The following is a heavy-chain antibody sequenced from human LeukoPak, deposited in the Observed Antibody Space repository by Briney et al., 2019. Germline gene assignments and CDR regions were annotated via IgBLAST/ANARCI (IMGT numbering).Heavy chain of an antibody. CDR1: GFTFNTYP. CDR3: ATQTLTLVVVISLFVY. J-gene: IGHJ4*02. V-gene: IGHV3-30*02. CDR2: IQDDGAKT. Sequence: GGSLRLSRAASGFTFNTYPMHWVRQAAGKGLEWVALIQDDGAKTNYADSVRGLFTISRDNSRRTVYLQMNSLKPDDTAVYYCATQTLTLVVVISLFVYWGEGALVTVSS. D-gene: IGHD3-22*01.